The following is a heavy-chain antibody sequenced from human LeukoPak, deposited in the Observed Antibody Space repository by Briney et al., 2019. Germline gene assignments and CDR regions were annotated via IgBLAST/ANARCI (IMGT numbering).Heavy chain of an antibody. J-gene: IGHJ4*02. V-gene: IGHV1-69*13. CDR1: GGTFSSYA. CDR2: IIPIFGTA. Sequence: GASVKVSCKASGGTFSSYAISWVRQAPGQGLEWMGGIIPIFGTANYAQKFQGRVTITADESTSTAYMELSSLRSEDTAVYYCARDHGSGCYEYYFDSGGKETRVTVS. D-gene: IGHD6-19*01. CDR3: ARDHGSGCYEYYFDS.